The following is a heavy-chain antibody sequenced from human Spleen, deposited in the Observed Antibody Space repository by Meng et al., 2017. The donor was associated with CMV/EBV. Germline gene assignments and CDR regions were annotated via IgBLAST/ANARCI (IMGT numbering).Heavy chain of an antibody. D-gene: IGHD5/OR15-5a*01. V-gene: IGHV3-11*04. J-gene: IGHJ6*02. Sequence: GESLKISCAAAGFTFSDYYMTWVRRAPGRGLEWISYISSSGDIILYADSVKGRFTISRDNAEKSLYLQMDSLRAEDTAFYFCARCKIYDFSFYGMDVWGQGTAVTVSS. CDR3: ARCKIYDFSFYGMDV. CDR2: ISSSGDII. CDR1: GFTFSDYY.